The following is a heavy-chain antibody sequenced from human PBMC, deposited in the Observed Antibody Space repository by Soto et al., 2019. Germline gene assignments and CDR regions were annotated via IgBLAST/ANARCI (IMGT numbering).Heavy chain of an antibody. CDR3: AKDLILSHHEHWLDPGYFDY. J-gene: IGHJ4*02. CDR2: ISGSGGST. D-gene: IGHD6-19*01. CDR1: GFTFSSYA. Sequence: GGSLRLSCAASGFTFSSYAMSWVRQAPGKGLEWVSAISGSGGSTYYADSVKGRFTISRDNSKNTLYLQMNSLRAEDTAVYYCAKDLILSHHEHWLDPGYFDYWGQGTLVTVSS. V-gene: IGHV3-23*01.